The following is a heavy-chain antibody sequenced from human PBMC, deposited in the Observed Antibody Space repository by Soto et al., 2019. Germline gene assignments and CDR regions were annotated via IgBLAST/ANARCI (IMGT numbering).Heavy chain of an antibody. V-gene: IGHV3-23*01. D-gene: IGHD4-17*01. J-gene: IGHJ4*02. CDR2: ISGRGGST. CDR3: AKSRDYGDYGLDGY. CDR1: GFTFSSYA. Sequence: EVQLLESGGGLVQPGGSLRLSCAASGFTFSSYAMSWVRQAPGKGLEWVSAISGRGGSTYYADSVKGRFTISRDNSKNTLYLQMNSLRAEDTAVYYCAKSRDYGDYGLDGYWGQGTLVTVSS.